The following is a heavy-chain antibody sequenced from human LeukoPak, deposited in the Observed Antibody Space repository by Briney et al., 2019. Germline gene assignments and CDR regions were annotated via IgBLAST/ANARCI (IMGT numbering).Heavy chain of an antibody. D-gene: IGHD6-6*01. CDR3: ARGAHASYY. CDR2: IYYSGST. Sequence: SETLSLTCTVSGGSISSYYWSWLRQPPGKGLEWIGYIYYSGSTNYNPSLKSRVTISVDTSKNQFSLKLSSVTAADTAVYYCARGAHASYYWGQGTLVTVSS. CDR1: GGSISSYY. V-gene: IGHV4-59*01. J-gene: IGHJ4*02.